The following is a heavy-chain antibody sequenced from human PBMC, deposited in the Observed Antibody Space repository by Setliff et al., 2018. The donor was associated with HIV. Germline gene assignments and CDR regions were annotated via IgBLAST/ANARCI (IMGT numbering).Heavy chain of an antibody. CDR2: ITSSSSAI. CDR3: ARDWYGSTYYFDDAFDV. Sequence: RLSCAASGFTFSRYTMNWVRQAPGKGLEWISYITSSSSAISYADSVKGRFTVSRDNAKNSLYLQMDSLRVEDTAVYYCARDWYGSTYYFDDAFDVWGRGTMVTVSS. D-gene: IGHD6-13*01. V-gene: IGHV3-48*01. J-gene: IGHJ3*01. CDR1: GFTFSRYT.